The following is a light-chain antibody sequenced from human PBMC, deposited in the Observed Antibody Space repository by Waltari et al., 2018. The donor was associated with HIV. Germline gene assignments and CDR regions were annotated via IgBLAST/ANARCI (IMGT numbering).Light chain of an antibody. Sequence: QSALTQPASVSGSPGQSITISCTGTSSDVGSYNLVSWYQQHPGKAPKLMSYEVNKWPSGVSNRFSGSKSGNTASLTISGIQAEDEADDYCGSYAGSSIFWVFGVGTKLTVL. J-gene: IGLJ3*02. V-gene: IGLV2-23*02. CDR3: GSYAGSSIFWV. CDR2: EVN. CDR1: SSDVGSYNL.